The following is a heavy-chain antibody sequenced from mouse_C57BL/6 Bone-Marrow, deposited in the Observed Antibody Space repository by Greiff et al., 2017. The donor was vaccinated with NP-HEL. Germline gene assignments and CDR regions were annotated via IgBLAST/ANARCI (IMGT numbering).Heavy chain of an antibody. J-gene: IGHJ4*01. CDR1: GYTFTSYW. Sequence: VQLKESGTVLARPGASVKMSCKTSGYTFTSYWMHWVKQRPGQGLEWIGAIYPGNSDTSYNQKFKGKAKLTAVTSDSTAYMELSSLTNEDSAVYYCTRQLRLYAMDYWGQGTSVTVSS. CDR2: IYPGNSDT. V-gene: IGHV1-5*01. D-gene: IGHD3-2*02. CDR3: TRQLRLYAMDY.